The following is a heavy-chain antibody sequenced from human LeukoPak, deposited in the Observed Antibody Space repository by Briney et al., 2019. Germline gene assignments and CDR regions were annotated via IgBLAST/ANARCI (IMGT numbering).Heavy chain of an antibody. D-gene: IGHD2-15*01. CDR3: ARGHCSVGSCSGGADY. CDR1: GFTVSSNY. J-gene: IGHJ4*02. V-gene: IGHV3-66*01. CDR2: IYSGGST. Sequence: TGGSLRLSWAASGFTVSSNYRICVRQAPGKGLEWVSVIYSGGSTYYADSVKGRFTISRGNSKNTLYLQLNSLRTEDTAVYYCARGHCSVGSCSGGADYWGQGTRVTVSS.